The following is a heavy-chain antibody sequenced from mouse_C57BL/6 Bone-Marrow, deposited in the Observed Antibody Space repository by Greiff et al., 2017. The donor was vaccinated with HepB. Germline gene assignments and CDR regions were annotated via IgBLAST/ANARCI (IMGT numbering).Heavy chain of an antibody. Sequence: VQLQESGPELVKPGASVKISCKASGYTFTDYYINWVKQRPGQGLEWIGWIFPGSGSTYYNEKFKGKATLTVDKSSSTAYILLSSLTSEDSAVYFCARERRQLRPFAYWGQGTLVTVSA. CDR3: ARERRQLRPFAY. CDR1: GYTFTDYY. J-gene: IGHJ3*01. V-gene: IGHV1-75*01. CDR2: IFPGSGST. D-gene: IGHD3-2*02.